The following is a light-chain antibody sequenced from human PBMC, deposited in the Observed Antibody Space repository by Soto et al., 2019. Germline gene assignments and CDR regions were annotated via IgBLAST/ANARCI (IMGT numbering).Light chain of an antibody. Sequence: DIVMTQSPDSLAVSLGERATINCKSSQSVLSSSNNHNYLAWYQQKPRQPPKLLIHGASTRGSGVPDRFSGSGSATDFTLTITSLQAEDVAVYYCHQSYAAPLTFGGGTKVEVK. CDR2: GAS. CDR1: QSVLSSSNNHNY. V-gene: IGKV4-1*01. J-gene: IGKJ4*01. CDR3: HQSYAAPLT.